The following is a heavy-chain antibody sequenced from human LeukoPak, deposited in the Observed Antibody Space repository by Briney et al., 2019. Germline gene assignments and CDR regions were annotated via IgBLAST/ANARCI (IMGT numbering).Heavy chain of an antibody. CDR1: GYTFTGYY. V-gene: IGHV1-18*04. J-gene: IGHJ6*03. CDR3: ARSSSGWWNYYYYMDV. Sequence: ASVKVSCKASGYTFTGYYMHWVRQAPGQGLEWMGWISAHNGKTNYAQKLQGRVTMTTDTSTSTAYMELRSLRSDDTAAYYCARSSSGWWNYYYYMDVWGKGTTVTVSS. D-gene: IGHD6-19*01. CDR2: ISAHNGKT.